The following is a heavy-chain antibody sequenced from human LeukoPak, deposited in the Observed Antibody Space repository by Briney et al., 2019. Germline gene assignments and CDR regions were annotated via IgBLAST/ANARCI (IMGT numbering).Heavy chain of an antibody. D-gene: IGHD6-19*01. CDR1: GGTFSSYA. CDR3: ARLPSDIAVAGTYYFDY. CDR2: IIPIFGTA. J-gene: IGHJ4*02. Sequence: ASVKVSCKASGGTFSSYAISWVRQAPGQGLEWMGGIIPIFGTANYAQKFQGRVTITADESMSTAYMELSSLRSEDTAVYYCARLPSDIAVAGTYYFDYWGQGTLVTVPS. V-gene: IGHV1-69*13.